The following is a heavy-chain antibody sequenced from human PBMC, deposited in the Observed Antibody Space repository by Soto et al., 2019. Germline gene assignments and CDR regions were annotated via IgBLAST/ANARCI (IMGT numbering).Heavy chain of an antibody. V-gene: IGHV4-59*01. CDR1: GGSISYYY. D-gene: IGHD5-12*01. CDR2: SYYSGNT. J-gene: IGHJ4*02. Sequence: SETLSLTCTVSGGSISYYYWGWIRQPPGKGLEWIGRSYYSGNTHYTPSLKSRVTISVATSMNQFSLNLDSVPAVDSAVYYCVRGGYVHAFDYWGQGALVTVSS. CDR3: VRGGYVHAFDY.